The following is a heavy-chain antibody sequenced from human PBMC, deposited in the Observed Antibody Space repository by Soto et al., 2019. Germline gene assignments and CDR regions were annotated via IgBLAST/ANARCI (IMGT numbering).Heavy chain of an antibody. CDR3: ARDPRTARASAMDV. CDR1: GFIFINFG. CDR2: VWYDGSNG. J-gene: IGHJ6*02. D-gene: IGHD6-6*01. V-gene: IGHV3-33*01. Sequence: QVQLVESGGGVARPGRSLRLSCAALGFIFINFGLHWVRQAPGKGLEWVAGVWYDGSNGVSADSVKGRFTISRDNSKNTLYLQMTSLRAEDTAVYYCARDPRTARASAMDVWGQGTTVTVSS.